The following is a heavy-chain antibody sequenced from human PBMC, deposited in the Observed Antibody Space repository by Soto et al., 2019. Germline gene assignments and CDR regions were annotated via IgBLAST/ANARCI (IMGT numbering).Heavy chain of an antibody. D-gene: IGHD5-12*01. CDR2: SIPIFGTA. CDR1: GGTFNNYP. Sequence: QVQLVQSGAEVTKPGSSVKVSCKASGGTFNNYPITWVRQAPGEGLEWMGGSIPIFGTANYAQKFQGRVTISVDESTSTAYMELSSLRSEDTAVYYCARGRGYSGDDHYYYFDMDVWGQGTTVTVSS. V-gene: IGHV1-69*01. J-gene: IGHJ6*02. CDR3: ARGRGYSGDDHYYYFDMDV.